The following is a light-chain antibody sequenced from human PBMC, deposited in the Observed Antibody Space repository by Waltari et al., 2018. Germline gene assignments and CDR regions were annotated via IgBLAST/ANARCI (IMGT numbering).Light chain of an antibody. CDR3: QTWDSSSYV. CDR1: ILGDKY. V-gene: IGLV3-1*01. Sequence: SYELTQPPSVSVSPGQAVSITCSGKILGDKYVNWYQQKAGQSPVLVIYEDTKRPSGIPGRLSASNSGNTATLTISETQAMDEADYYCQTWDSSSYVFGTGTTVTVL. J-gene: IGLJ1*01. CDR2: EDT.